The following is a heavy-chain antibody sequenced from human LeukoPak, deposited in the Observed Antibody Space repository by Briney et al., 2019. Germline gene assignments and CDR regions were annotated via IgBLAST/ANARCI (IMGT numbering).Heavy chain of an antibody. J-gene: IGHJ4*02. CDR1: GYPLTEQL. D-gene: IGHD3-10*01. CDR2: INPNSGDT. V-gene: IGHV1-2*02. CDR3: ARGELLVDY. Sequence: SVKVSCKASGYPLTEQLFNWLRQAPGRGLEWMGWINPNSGDTNYEQRFQRRVTMTRDTSISTAYMDLTRLASDDTAVYYCARGELLVDYWGQGTLVTVSS.